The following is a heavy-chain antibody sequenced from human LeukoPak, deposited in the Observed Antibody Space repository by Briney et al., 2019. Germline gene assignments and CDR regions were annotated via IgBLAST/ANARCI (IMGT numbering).Heavy chain of an antibody. CDR2: ISVSSRNVI. CDR1: GFTFISYT. J-gene: IGHJ3*01. D-gene: IGHD3-16*01. Sequence: GGSLRLSCAASGFTFISYTMNWVRQAPGKGLEWLSYISVSSRNVIDYADSVKGRFTISRDDAMNSLYLQMNSLRAEDTAMYFCARDFGPRLYAFDVWGQGTIITVSS. CDR3: ARDFGPRLYAFDV. V-gene: IGHV3-48*04.